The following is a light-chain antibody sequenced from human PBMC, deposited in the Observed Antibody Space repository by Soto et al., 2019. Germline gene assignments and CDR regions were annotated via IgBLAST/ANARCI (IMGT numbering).Light chain of an antibody. CDR2: TAA. CDR3: QQSYSTPFT. CDR1: QSISSR. J-gene: IGKJ4*01. V-gene: IGKV1-39*01. Sequence: DIQMTQSPSSLSASIGDRVTIACRASQSISSRLNWYQQKAGKAPNLLIHTAASLQSGVPSRFSGSGSGTDSTLTISSLQPEDFATYYCQQSYSTPFTFGGGTKVEIK.